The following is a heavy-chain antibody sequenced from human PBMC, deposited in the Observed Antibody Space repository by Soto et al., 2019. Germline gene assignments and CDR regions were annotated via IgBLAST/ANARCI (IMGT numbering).Heavy chain of an antibody. CDR1: GYTFTSYY. V-gene: IGHV1-8*01. Sequence: ASVKGSCSASGYTFTSYYITWVGQATGQVLEWMGWMNPNSGNTVYAQKFQGRVTMTRNTSISTAYMELSSLRSEDTAVYYCARDIAAAGTSWFDPWGQGTLVTVSS. J-gene: IGHJ5*02. CDR3: ARDIAAAGTSWFDP. D-gene: IGHD6-13*01. CDR2: MNPNSGNT.